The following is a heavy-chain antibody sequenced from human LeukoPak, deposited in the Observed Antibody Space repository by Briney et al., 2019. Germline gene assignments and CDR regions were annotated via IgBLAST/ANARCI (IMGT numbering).Heavy chain of an antibody. V-gene: IGHV4-34*01. Sequence: PSETLSLTCAVYGGSFSGYYWSWIRQPPGKGLEWIGEINHSGSTNYNPSLKSRVTISVDTSRNQFSLNLTSVTAADSAVYFCARGRFGSPPGCFDSWGQGTLVTVSP. CDR3: ARGRFGSPPGCFDS. D-gene: IGHD3-10*01. J-gene: IGHJ5*01. CDR2: INHSGST. CDR1: GGSFSGYY.